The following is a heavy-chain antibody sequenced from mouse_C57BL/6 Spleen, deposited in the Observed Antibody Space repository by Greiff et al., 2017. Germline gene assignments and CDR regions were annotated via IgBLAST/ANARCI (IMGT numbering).Heavy chain of an antibody. V-gene: IGHV1-69*01. CDR3: AGGNPYFDV. D-gene: IGHD2-1*01. CDR2: IDPSDSYT. Sequence: QVQLQQPGAELVMPGASVKLSCKASGYTFTSYWMHWVKQRPGQGLEWIGEIDPSDSYTNYNQKFKGKSTLTVDKSSSTAYMQLSSLTSEDSAVYYCAGGNPYFDVWGTGTTVTVSS. CDR1: GYTFTSYW. J-gene: IGHJ1*03.